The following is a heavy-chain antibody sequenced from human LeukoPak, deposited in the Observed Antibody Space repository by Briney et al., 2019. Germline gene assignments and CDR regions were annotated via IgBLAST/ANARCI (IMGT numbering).Heavy chain of an antibody. CDR2: IYHSGST. V-gene: IGHV4-39*01. J-gene: IGHJ4*02. D-gene: IGHD2-2*01. Sequence: PSETLSLTCTVSGGSMSSSTYYWGWIRQPPGKGLEWIGSIYHSGSTYYNPSLKSRVTISVDTSKNQFSLKLSSVTAADTAVYYCARQRLVPAAIDYWGQGTLVTVSS. CDR1: GGSMSSSTYY. CDR3: ARQRLVPAAIDY.